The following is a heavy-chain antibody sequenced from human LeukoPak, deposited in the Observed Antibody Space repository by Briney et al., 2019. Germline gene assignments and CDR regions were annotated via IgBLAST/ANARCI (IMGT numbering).Heavy chain of an antibody. D-gene: IGHD4-17*01. Sequence: RRSLRLSCAASGFTFSSYGMHWVRQAPGKGLEWVAVIWYDGSNKYYADSVKGRFTISRDNSKNTLYLQMNSLRAEDTAVYYCARGETTVTHFDYWGQGTLVTVSS. CDR3: ARGETTVTHFDY. V-gene: IGHV3-33*01. CDR2: IWYDGSNK. CDR1: GFTFSSYG. J-gene: IGHJ4*02.